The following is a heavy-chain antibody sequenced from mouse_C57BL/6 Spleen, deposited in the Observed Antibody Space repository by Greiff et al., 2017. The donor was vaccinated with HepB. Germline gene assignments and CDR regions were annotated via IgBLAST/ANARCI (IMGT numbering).Heavy chain of an antibody. CDR2: ISSGGDYI. CDR3: TREVTTVVAKDYYAMDY. D-gene: IGHD1-1*01. J-gene: IGHJ4*01. V-gene: IGHV5-9-1*02. CDR1: GFTFSSYA. Sequence: DVQLVESGEGLVKPGGSLKLSCAASGFTFSSYAMSWVRQTPEKRLEWVAYISSGGDYIYYADTVKGRFTISRDNARNTLYLQMSSLKSEDTAMYYCTREVTTVVAKDYYAMDYWGQGTSVTVSS.